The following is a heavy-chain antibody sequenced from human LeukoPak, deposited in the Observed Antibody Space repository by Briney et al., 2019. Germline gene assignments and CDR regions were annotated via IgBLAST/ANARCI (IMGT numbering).Heavy chain of an antibody. CDR3: ARDNSLAVAAEAFDY. CDR1: GYTFTSYY. D-gene: IGHD6-19*01. V-gene: IGHV1-46*01. J-gene: IGHJ4*02. CDR2: INPSGGRT. Sequence: ASVKVSCKASGYTFTSYYMHWVRQAPGQGLEWMGIINPSGGRTSYAQKFQGRVTMTRDTSTSTVYMELSSLRSEATAVYYCARDNSLAVAAEAFDYWGQGTLVTVSS.